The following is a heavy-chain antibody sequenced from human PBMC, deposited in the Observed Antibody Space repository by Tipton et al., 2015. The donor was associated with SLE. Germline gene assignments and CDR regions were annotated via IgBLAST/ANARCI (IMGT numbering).Heavy chain of an antibody. J-gene: IGHJ4*02. D-gene: IGHD6-19*01. CDR1: GYTFTSYG. V-gene: IGHV1-18*01. Sequence: QSGAEVKKPGASVKVSCKASGYTFTSYGFSWVRQAPGQGLEWMGWISAYSGSTNYNPSLKSRVTISADTSKNQFSLKLSSVTAADTAVYYCARRGESSGLLYWGQGTLVTVSS. CDR2: ISAYSGST. CDR3: ARRGESSGLLY.